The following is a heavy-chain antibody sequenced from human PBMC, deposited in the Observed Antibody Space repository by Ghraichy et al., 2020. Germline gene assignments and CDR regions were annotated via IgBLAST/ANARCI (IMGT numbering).Heavy chain of an antibody. D-gene: IGHD4-11*01. J-gene: IGHJ2*01. Sequence: LSLTCAASGFTFSSYAMSWVRQAPGKGLEWVSAISGSGGSTYYADSVKGRFTISRDNSKNTLYLQMNSLRAEDTAVYYCAKDRTVGDRRGWYFDLWGRGTLVTVSS. CDR3: AKDRTVGDRRGWYFDL. CDR2: ISGSGGST. CDR1: GFTFSSYA. V-gene: IGHV3-23*01.